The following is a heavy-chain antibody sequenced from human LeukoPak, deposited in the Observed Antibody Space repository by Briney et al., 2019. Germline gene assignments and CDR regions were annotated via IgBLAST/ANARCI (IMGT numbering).Heavy chain of an antibody. D-gene: IGHD3-10*01. J-gene: IGHJ5*02. V-gene: IGHV1-18*01. Sequence: GASVKVSCKASGYTFTSYGISWVRQAPGQGLEWMGWISTYNGNTNYAQKLQGRVTMTTDTSTSTAYMELRSLRSDDTAVYYCARDGITMASALRRGYWFDPWGQGTQVTVSS. CDR1: GYTFTSYG. CDR3: ARDGITMASALRRGYWFDP. CDR2: ISTYNGNT.